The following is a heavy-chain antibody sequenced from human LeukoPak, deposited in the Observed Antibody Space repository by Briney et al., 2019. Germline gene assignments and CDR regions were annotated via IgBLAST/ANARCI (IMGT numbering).Heavy chain of an antibody. CDR2: IPYDGSNT. CDR1: GFTFSSYG. CDR3: AKNAKPTLITPDF. D-gene: IGHD4-11*01. V-gene: IGHV3-30*18. J-gene: IGHJ4*02. Sequence: GGSLRLSRAASGFTFSSYGMHWVRQAPGKGLEWVAVIPYDGSNTYYADSVKGRFTISRDNSKNTLYLQMNSLRAEDTAIYYCAKNAKPTLITPDFWGQGTLVTVSS.